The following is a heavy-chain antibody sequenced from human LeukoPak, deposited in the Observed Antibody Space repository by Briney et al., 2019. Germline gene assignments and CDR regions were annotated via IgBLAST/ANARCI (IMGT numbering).Heavy chain of an antibody. V-gene: IGHV3-23*01. CDR2: ISGSGGST. D-gene: IGHD3-3*01. CDR1: GFTFSSYA. J-gene: IGHJ4*02. Sequence: GGSLRLSCAASGFTFSSYAMSWVRQAPGKGLEWVSAISGSGGSTYYADSVKGRFTISRDNSKNTLYLQMNSPRAEDTAVYYCAKLPGSGFWSGYFDYWGQGTLVTVSS. CDR3: AKLPGSGFWSGYFDY.